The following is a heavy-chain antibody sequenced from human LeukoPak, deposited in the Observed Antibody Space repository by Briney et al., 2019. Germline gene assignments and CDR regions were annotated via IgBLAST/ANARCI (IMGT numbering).Heavy chain of an antibody. V-gene: IGHV1-2*02. D-gene: IGHD6-19*01. CDR1: GYTFTSYG. CDR3: ARGRDSSGWYYY. Sequence: GASVKVSCKASGYTFTSYGISWVRQAPGQGLEWMGWINPNSGGTNYAQKFQGRVTVTRDTSISTAYMELTRLRSDDTAVYYCARGRDSSGWYYYWGQGTLVTVSS. CDR2: INPNSGGT. J-gene: IGHJ4*02.